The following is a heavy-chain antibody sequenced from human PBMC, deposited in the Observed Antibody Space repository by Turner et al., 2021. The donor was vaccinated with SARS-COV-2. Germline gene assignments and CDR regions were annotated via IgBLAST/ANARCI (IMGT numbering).Heavy chain of an antibody. CDR2: FYKIGSI. Sequence: QVQLQESGPGLVRPSESLSLTCTVSGGSIRSKSWSWFRQFPGRGLEWIGYFYKIGSIDYNPTLRSRVTISVDTSKNKLSLNLISVTAADTAVYYCARHQGSASGYDHGMNVWGQGTAVIVSS. V-gene: IGHV4-59*08. D-gene: IGHD1-26*01. J-gene: IGHJ6*02. CDR3: ARHQGSASGYDHGMNV. CDR1: GGSIRSKS.